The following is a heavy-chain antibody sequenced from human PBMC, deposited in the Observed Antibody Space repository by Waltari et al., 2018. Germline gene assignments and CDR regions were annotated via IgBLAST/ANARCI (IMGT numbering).Heavy chain of an antibody. D-gene: IGHD6-19*01. Sequence: EVQLVESGGGLVQPGGSPRISCAASGFTFSNYWRHWVRQPPGKGLVWVSRINGDGGSTTYADSVKGRFTISRDNAKNTLYLRMDSLRDDDTAVYYCASPLPDSSGWDFGYWGRGTLVTVSS. CDR1: GFTFSNYW. CDR2: INGDGGST. J-gene: IGHJ4*02. CDR3: ASPLPDSSGWDFGY. V-gene: IGHV3-74*03.